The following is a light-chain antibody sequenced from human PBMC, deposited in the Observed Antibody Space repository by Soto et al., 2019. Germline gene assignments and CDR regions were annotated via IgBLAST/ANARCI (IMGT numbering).Light chain of an antibody. CDR1: QSVASD. V-gene: IGKV3-15*01. CDR2: GAS. Sequence: EIVMTQSPATLSVSPGERVTLSCRASQSVASDLAWYQQKPGQAPRLLMYGASTRATGIPARFSGSGSGTEFTLTISSLQSEDFAVYYCHQYNSWITFGQGTRLEIK. CDR3: HQYNSWIT. J-gene: IGKJ5*01.